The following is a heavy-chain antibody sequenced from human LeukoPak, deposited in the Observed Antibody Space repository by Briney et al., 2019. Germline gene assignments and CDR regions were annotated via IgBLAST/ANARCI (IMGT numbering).Heavy chain of an antibody. CDR1: GGSISSAGYY. V-gene: IGHV4-30-2*01. Sequence: SQTLSLTCTVSGGSISSAGYYWSWIRQPPGKGLEWIGEINHSGSTNYNPSLKSRVTISVDTSKNQFSLKLSSVTAADTAVYYCARSLIVVVIDAFDIWGQGTMVTVSS. CDR3: ARSLIVVVIDAFDI. D-gene: IGHD3-22*01. CDR2: INHSGST. J-gene: IGHJ3*02.